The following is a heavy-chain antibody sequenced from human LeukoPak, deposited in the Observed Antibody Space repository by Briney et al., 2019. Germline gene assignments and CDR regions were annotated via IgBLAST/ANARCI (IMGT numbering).Heavy chain of an antibody. J-gene: IGHJ4*02. CDR2: ISGFNT. CDR1: GFAFNNYA. D-gene: IGHD2-2*01. CDR3: VKDVCTSPRCLLYSDS. Sequence: PGGSLRLSCRTSGFAFNNYAMNWVRQPPGKGLEWVSGISGFNTYYAYSVNGRFTISRDNSKNVLYLQMNRLRVEDTAVYYCVKDVCTSPRCLLYSDSWGQGALVTVSS. V-gene: IGHV3-23*01.